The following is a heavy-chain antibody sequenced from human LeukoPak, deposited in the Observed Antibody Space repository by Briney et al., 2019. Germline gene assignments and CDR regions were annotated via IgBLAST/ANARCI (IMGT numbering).Heavy chain of an antibody. J-gene: IGHJ6*04. CDR2: FDPEDGET. D-gene: IGHD2-15*01. V-gene: IGHV1-24*01. Sequence: ASVKVSCKVSGYTLTELSMHWVRQAPGKGLEWMGGFDPEDGETIYAQKFPGRVTMTEDTSTDTAYREWSSLRSEDTAVYYCATDGYCSGGSCYRSYYCGMDVWGKGTTVTVSS. CDR1: GYTLTELS. CDR3: ATDGYCSGGSCYRSYYCGMDV.